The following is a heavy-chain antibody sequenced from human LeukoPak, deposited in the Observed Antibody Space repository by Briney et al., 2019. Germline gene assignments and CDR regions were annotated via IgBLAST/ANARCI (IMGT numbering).Heavy chain of an antibody. CDR1: GGSFSGYY. CDR2: INHSGST. Sequence: SETLSLTCAVYGGSFSGYYWSWIRQPPGKGLEWIGEINHSGSTNYNPSLKSRVTISVDTPKNQFSLKLSSVTAADTAVYYCARGGLLWFGETRGMFDYWGQGTLVTVSS. V-gene: IGHV4-34*01. CDR3: ARGGLLWFGETRGMFDY. J-gene: IGHJ4*02. D-gene: IGHD3-10*01.